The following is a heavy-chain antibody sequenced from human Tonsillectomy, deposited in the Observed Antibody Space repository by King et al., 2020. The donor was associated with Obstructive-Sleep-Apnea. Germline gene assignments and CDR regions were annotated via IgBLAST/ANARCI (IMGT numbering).Heavy chain of an antibody. D-gene: IGHD3-9*01. CDR3: ARYEYDILTGYPRYFDY. V-gene: IGHV4-4*07. J-gene: IGHJ4*02. CDR1: GGSISSYY. CDR2: IYTSGST. Sequence: VQLQESGPGLVKPSETLSLTCTVSGGSISSYYWSWIRQPAGKGLEWIGRIYTSGSTTYNPSLKSRVTMSVDTSKNQFSLKLSSVTAADTAVYYCARYEYDILTGYPRYFDYWSQGTLVTVSS.